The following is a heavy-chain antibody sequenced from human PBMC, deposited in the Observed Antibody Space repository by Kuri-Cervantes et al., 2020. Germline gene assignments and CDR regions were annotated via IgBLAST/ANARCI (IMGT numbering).Heavy chain of an antibody. CDR2: INPSGGST. J-gene: IGHJ6*02. V-gene: IGHV1-46*01. CDR3: ARDRGMVTSGYYFRSFVQGDYYGMDV. D-gene: IGHD3-3*01. CDR1: GYTFTSYY. Sequence: GESLKISCKASGYTFTSYYMHWVRQAPGQGLEWMGIINPSGGSTSYAQKFQGRVTMTRDTSTSTVYMELSSLRSEDTAVYYCARDRGMVTSGYYFRSFVQGDYYGMDVWGQGTKVTVSS.